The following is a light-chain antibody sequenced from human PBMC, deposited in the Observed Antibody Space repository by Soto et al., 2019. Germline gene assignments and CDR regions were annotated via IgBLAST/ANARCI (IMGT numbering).Light chain of an antibody. CDR1: QSISSW. Sequence: DIQMTQSPSTLSASVGDRVTITCRASQSISSWLAWYQQKPGKAPKLLIYKASSLESGVPSRFSGSGSGTEFTLTISSLQPDAFATYYCQHYNSYWTFGQGTKVEIK. CDR3: QHYNSYWT. J-gene: IGKJ1*01. V-gene: IGKV1-5*03. CDR2: KAS.